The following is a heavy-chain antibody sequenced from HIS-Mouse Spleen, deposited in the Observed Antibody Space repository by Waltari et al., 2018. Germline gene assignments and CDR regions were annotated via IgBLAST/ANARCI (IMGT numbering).Heavy chain of an antibody. CDR1: GGSISSSSYY. D-gene: IGHD1-26*01. V-gene: IGHV4-39*07. CDR2: IYYSGST. Sequence: QLQLQESGPGLVKPSETLSLTCTVYGGSISSSSYYWGWIRQPPGKGLEWIGSIYYSGSTYYNPSLKSRVTISVDTSKNQFSLKLSSVTAADTAVYYCARVRELYFDYWGQGTLVTVSS. J-gene: IGHJ4*02. CDR3: ARVRELYFDY.